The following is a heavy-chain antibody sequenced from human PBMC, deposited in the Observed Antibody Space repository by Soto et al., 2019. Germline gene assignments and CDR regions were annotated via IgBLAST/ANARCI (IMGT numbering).Heavy chain of an antibody. V-gene: IGHV1-69*14. Sequence: QVQLVQSGAEVKKPGSSVKISCKASGGTFSSYAISWVRQAPGQGLEWMGGIIPIFGTTNYALKFQGRVSINADNSTSTADMELSSLRSDDTAVYYCARPSSSSLENSYYYAGDVWGQGTTVIVSS. D-gene: IGHD2-2*01. CDR3: ARPSSSSLENSYYYAGDV. J-gene: IGHJ6*02. CDR2: IIPIFGTT. CDR1: GGTFSSYA.